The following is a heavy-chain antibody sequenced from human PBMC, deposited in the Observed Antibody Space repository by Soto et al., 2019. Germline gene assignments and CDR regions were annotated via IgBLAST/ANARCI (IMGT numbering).Heavy chain of an antibody. J-gene: IGHJ4*02. CDR1: GGSFSGYY. CDR2: INHSGST. V-gene: IGHV4-34*01. Sequence: SETLSLTCAVYGGSFSGYYWSWIRQPPGKGLEWIGEINHSGSTNYNPSLKSRVTISVDTSKNQFSLKLSSVTAADTAVYYCARGPLYGTRLDYWGQGTLVTVSS. CDR3: ARGPLYGTRLDY. D-gene: IGHD2-2*02.